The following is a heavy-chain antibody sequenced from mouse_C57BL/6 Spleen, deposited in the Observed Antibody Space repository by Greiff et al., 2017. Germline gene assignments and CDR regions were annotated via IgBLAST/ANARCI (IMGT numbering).Heavy chain of an antibody. CDR1: GYTFTSYW. J-gene: IGHJ4*01. CDR2: IYPGSGST. Sequence: VQLQQPGAELVKPGASVKMSCKASGYTFTSYWITWVKQRPGQGLEWIGDIYPGSGSTNYNEKFKSKATLTVDTSSSTAYMQLSSLTSEDSAVYYCARVDGNYEDYAMDYWGQGTSVTVSS. D-gene: IGHD2-1*01. CDR3: ARVDGNYEDYAMDY. V-gene: IGHV1-55*01.